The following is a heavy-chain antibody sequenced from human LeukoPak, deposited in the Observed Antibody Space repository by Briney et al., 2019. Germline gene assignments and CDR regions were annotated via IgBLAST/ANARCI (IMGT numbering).Heavy chain of an antibody. Sequence: PGGSLRLSCAASGFSLTTYEMNWVRQAPGKGLEWVSGIYSGGDTYYADSVKGRFTISRDNSKNTLYLQMNSLRAEDTAVYYCTKDPSDVVVADPWGQGTLVSVSS. CDR2: IYSGGDT. CDR1: GFSLTTYE. D-gene: IGHD2-2*01. J-gene: IGHJ5*02. V-gene: IGHV3-66*01. CDR3: TKDPSDVVVADP.